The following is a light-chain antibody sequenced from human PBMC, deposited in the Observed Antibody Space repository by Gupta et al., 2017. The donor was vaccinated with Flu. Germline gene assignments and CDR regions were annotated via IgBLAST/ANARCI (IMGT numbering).Light chain of an antibody. Sequence: SYVLTPPPSVSVAPGQTARIICGGNNIGSESVYWYQQKPGQAPVLVVSHDSVRPSGIPERFSGSNSGNTATLTISRVEAGDEADYYCQVWNSYSDHYVFGTGTRVTVL. CDR1: NIGSES. J-gene: IGLJ1*01. CDR2: HDS. V-gene: IGLV3-21*02. CDR3: QVWNSYSDHYV.